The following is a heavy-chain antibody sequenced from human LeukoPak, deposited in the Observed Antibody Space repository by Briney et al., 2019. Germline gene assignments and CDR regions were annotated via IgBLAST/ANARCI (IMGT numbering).Heavy chain of an antibody. CDR2: INPNSGGT. Sequence: SVKVSCKASGYTFTGYYMHWVRQAPGQGLEWMGWINPNSGGTNYAQKFQGRVTMTRDTSISTAYMELSRLRSDDTAVYYCARVGLSSGWYSGAFDIWGQGTMVTVSS. CDR1: GYTFTGYY. J-gene: IGHJ3*02. CDR3: ARVGLSSGWYSGAFDI. V-gene: IGHV1-2*02. D-gene: IGHD6-19*01.